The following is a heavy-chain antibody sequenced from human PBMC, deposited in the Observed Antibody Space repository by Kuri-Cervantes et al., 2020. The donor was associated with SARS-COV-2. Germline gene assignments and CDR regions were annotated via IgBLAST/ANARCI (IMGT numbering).Heavy chain of an antibody. Sequence: SQTLSLTCAVSGYSISSGYYWGWIRQPPGKGLEWIGSIYHSGSTYYNPSLKSRVTISVDTSKNQFSLQLNSVTAADTAVYYCARLVYDFWSGYYSNFDYWGQGTLVTVSS. CDR1: GYSISSGYY. CDR2: IYHSGST. CDR3: ARLVYDFWSGYYSNFDY. V-gene: IGHV4-38-2*01. D-gene: IGHD3-3*01. J-gene: IGHJ4*02.